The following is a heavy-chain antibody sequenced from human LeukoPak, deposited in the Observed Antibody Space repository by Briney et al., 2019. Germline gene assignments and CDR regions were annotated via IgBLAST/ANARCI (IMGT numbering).Heavy chain of an antibody. CDR3: TRMPSTEIYYFYYMDV. Sequence: AGGSLRLSCADSEFTFSSYTVNWVRQAPGKGLEWVSGISSLGVSTYCADSVRGRFTISRDNSENTVYLQMDSLGTEDTAVYYCTRMPSTEIYYFYYMDVWGKGTTVTVSS. CDR2: ISSLGVST. CDR1: EFTFSSYT. V-gene: IGHV3-23*01. J-gene: IGHJ6*03. D-gene: IGHD2-2*01.